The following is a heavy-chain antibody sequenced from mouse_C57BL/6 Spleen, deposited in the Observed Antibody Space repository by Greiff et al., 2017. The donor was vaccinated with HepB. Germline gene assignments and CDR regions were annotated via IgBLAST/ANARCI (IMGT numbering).Heavy chain of an antibody. CDR2: IYPGGGYT. J-gene: IGHJ4*01. CDR1: GYTFTNYW. V-gene: IGHV1-63*01. D-gene: IGHD1-1*01. Sequence: QVQLQQSGAELVRPGTSVKMSCKASGYTFTNYWIGWAKQRPGHGLEWIGDIYPGGGYTNYNEKFKGKATLTADKSSSTAYMQFSSLTSEDSAIYYCAKYGSSYGYYAMESWGQGTSGTVSS. CDR3: AKYGSSYGYYAMES.